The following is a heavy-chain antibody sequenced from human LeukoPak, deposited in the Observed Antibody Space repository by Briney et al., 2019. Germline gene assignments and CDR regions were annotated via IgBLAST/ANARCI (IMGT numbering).Heavy chain of an antibody. J-gene: IGHJ4*02. CDR2: ISAYNGNT. CDR1: GYTFTSYG. CDR3: ARDLKLGYSSGWYSAYYFDY. V-gene: IGHV1-18*01. Sequence: ASVKVSCKASGYTFTSYGISWVRQAPGQGLEWVGWISAYNGNTNYAQKLQGRVTMTTDTSTSTAYMELRSLRSDDTAVYYCARDLKLGYSSGWYSAYYFDYWGQGTLVTVSS. D-gene: IGHD6-19*01.